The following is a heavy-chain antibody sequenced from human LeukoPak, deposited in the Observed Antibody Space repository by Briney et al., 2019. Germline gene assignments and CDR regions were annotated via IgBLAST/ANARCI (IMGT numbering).Heavy chain of an antibody. Sequence: GASVKVSCKASGGTFSSYAISWVRQAPGQGLEWMGGIIPIFGTANYAQKFQGRVTITADESTSTAYMELRSLRSDDTAVYYCARDQVSHYYDSSGYEIFDYWGQGTLVTVSS. CDR2: IIPIFGTA. V-gene: IGHV1-69*01. CDR1: GGTFSSYA. J-gene: IGHJ4*02. CDR3: ARDQVSHYYDSSGYEIFDY. D-gene: IGHD3-22*01.